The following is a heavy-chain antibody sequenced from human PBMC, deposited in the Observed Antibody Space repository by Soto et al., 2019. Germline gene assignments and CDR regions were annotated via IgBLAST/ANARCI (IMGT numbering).Heavy chain of an antibody. CDR1: GYTFTGYY. CDR3: ARGVPGCSSTSCAPYYYYGMDV. J-gene: IGHJ6*02. Sequence: ASVKVSCKASGYTFTGYYMHWVRQAPGQGLEWMGWINPNSGGTNYAQKFQGRVTMTRDTSISTAYMELSRLRSDDTAVYYCARGVPGCSSTSCAPYYYYGMDVWGQGTMVTVSS. D-gene: IGHD2-2*01. V-gene: IGHV1-2*02. CDR2: INPNSGGT.